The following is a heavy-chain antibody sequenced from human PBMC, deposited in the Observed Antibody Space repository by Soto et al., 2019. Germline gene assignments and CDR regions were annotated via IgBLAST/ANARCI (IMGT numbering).Heavy chain of an antibody. J-gene: IGHJ4*02. CDR3: ARGGYLRSGYFDY. Sequence: SETLSLTCAVYGGSFSGYYWSWIRQPPGKGLEWIGEINHSGSTNYNPSLKSRVTISVDTSKNQFSLKLSSVTAADTAVYYCARGGYLRSGYFDYWGQGTQATVSS. D-gene: IGHD2-15*01. CDR1: GGSFSGYY. V-gene: IGHV4-34*01. CDR2: INHSGST.